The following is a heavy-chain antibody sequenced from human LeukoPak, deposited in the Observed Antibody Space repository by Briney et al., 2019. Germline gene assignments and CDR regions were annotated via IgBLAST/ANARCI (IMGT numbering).Heavy chain of an antibody. Sequence: SETLSLTCTVSGGSISSSYWSWIRQPPGRGLEWIGYIHYSGSTNYNPSLKSRATISVDTSKAHFSLKLSSATAADTAVYYCARHDPGWFDTWGQGTLVTVSS. J-gene: IGHJ5*02. D-gene: IGHD7-27*01. CDR3: ARHDPGWFDT. CDR1: GGSISSSY. V-gene: IGHV4-59*08. CDR2: IHYSGST.